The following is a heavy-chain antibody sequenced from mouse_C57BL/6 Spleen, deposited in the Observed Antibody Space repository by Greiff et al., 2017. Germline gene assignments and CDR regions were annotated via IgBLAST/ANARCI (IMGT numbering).Heavy chain of an antibody. CDR2: INPNYGTT. V-gene: IGHV1-39*01. CDR1: GYSFTDYN. J-gene: IGHJ4*01. Sequence: EVQLQQSGPELVKPGASVKISCKASGYSFTDYNMNWVKQSHGKSLEWIGVINPNYGTTSYNQKFKGKDTLTVDQSSSTAYMQLTSLTSEDSAVYCCAKGGYDEYAMDYWGQGTSVTVSS. D-gene: IGHD2-2*01. CDR3: AKGGYDEYAMDY.